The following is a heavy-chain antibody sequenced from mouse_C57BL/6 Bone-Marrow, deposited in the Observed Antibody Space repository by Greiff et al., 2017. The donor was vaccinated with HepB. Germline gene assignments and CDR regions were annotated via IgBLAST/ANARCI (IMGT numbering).Heavy chain of an antibody. CDR1: GFSLTSYG. CDR3: ARHRAVAMDY. D-gene: IGHD3-3*01. V-gene: IGHV2-6-1*01. CDR2: IWIDGST. Sequence: QVQLQQSGPGLVAPSQSLSITCTVSGFSLTSYGVHWVRQPPGKGLEWLVVIWIDGSTTSNSAPKSRLSISKDNAKSQVFLKMNSRQTDETAMYYCARHRAVAMDYWGKGTSVTVSS. J-gene: IGHJ4*01.